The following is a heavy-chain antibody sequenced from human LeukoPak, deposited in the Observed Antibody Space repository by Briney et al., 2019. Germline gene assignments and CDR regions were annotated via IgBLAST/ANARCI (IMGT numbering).Heavy chain of an antibody. Sequence: GGSLRLSCAASGFTFSSYSMNWVRQAPGKGLEWVSSISSSSSYIYYADSVKGRFTISRDNAKNSLYLQMSSLRAEDTALYYCVKDSAAVTEMGYFDYWGQRTLVIVSS. CDR3: VKDSAAVTEMGYFDY. CDR2: ISSSSSYI. CDR1: GFTFSSYS. D-gene: IGHD5-18*01. V-gene: IGHV3-21*04. J-gene: IGHJ4*02.